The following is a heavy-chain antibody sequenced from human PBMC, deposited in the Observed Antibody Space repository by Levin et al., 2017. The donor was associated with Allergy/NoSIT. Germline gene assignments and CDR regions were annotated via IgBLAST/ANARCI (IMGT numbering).Heavy chain of an antibody. CDR1: GGSISSGSYY. D-gene: IGHD3-10*01. CDR2: IYTTGST. Sequence: SETLSLTCTVSGGSISSGSYYWTWIRQPAGKGLEWVGHIYTTGSTNYNPSLKSRVTISADTSKNQFSLRLSAVTAADTAVYYCARVMVRAVIGAFGFDIWGQGTMVTVSS. CDR3: ARVMVRAVIGAFGFDI. J-gene: IGHJ3*02. V-gene: IGHV4-61*09.